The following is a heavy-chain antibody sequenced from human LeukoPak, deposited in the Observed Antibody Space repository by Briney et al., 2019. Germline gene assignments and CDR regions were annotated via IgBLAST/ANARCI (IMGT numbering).Heavy chain of an antibody. Sequence: PADTQSLTCTLSGRSISSYYGSWPRQPPGKGLEWIRYIDYSGSTNYNPSRKSRVTISVDPSENQFSLKLSSVTAADTAVYYCARLPPYCDSRXPYXYXXGIDVWGQGTXVSVSS. CDR2: IDYSGST. CDR3: ARLPPYCDSRXPYXYXXGIDV. D-gene: IGHD3-22*01. V-gene: IGHV4-59*08. J-gene: IGHJ6*02. CDR1: GRSISSYY.